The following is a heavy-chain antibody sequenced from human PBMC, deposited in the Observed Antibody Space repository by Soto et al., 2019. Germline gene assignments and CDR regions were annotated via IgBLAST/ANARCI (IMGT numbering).Heavy chain of an antibody. D-gene: IGHD2-2*01. J-gene: IGHJ6*02. Sequence: QVQLVQSGAEVKKPGSSVKVSCKASGGTFSSYAISWVRQAPGQGLEWMGGIIPIFGTANYAQKFQGRVTITADESTSTAYMELRRLRSEDKAVYYCAREDIVLVPAAWPYDGMDVWGQGTTVTVSS. V-gene: IGHV1-69*12. CDR1: GGTFSSYA. CDR3: AREDIVLVPAAWPYDGMDV. CDR2: IIPIFGTA.